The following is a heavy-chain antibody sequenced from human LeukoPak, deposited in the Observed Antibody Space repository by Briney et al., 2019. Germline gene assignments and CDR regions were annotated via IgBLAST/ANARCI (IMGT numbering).Heavy chain of an antibody. CDR3: ARGRDSIAAAGTGPFDY. CDR2: IYPGDSDT. Sequence: GESLKISCKGSGYSFTSYWIGWVRQMPGKGLEWMGIIYPGDSDTRYSPSFQAQVTISADKSISTAYLQWSSLKASDTAMYYCARGRDSIAAAGTGPFDYWGQGTLVTVSS. CDR1: GYSFTSYW. V-gene: IGHV5-51*01. J-gene: IGHJ4*02. D-gene: IGHD6-13*01.